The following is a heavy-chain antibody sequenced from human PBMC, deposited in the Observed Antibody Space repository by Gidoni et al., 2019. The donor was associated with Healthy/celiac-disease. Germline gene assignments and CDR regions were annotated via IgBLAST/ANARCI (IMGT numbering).Heavy chain of an antibody. CDR3: AKDTLFRDGVGENNWFDP. CDR2: ISWNSGSI. J-gene: IGHJ5*02. CDR1: GFTFDDYA. Sequence: EVQLVESGGGLVQPGRSLRLSCAASGFTFDDYAMHWVRQAPGKGLEWVSGISWNSGSIGYADSVKGRFTISIDNAKNSLYLQMNSLRAEDTALYYCAKDTLFRDGVGENNWFDPWGQGTLVTVSS. D-gene: IGHD2-8*01. V-gene: IGHV3-9*01.